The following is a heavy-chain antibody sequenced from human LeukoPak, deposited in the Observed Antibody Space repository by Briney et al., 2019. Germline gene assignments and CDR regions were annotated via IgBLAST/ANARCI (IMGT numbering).Heavy chain of an antibody. CDR1: GFTFSSYA. J-gene: IGHJ4*02. D-gene: IGHD3-22*01. CDR3: AKHTYYDSSGYYFYY. Sequence: PGGSLRLSCAASGFTFSSYAMSWVRQAPGKGLEWVSAISGSGGSTYYADSVKGRFTISRDNSKNTLYLQMNSLRAEDTAVYYCAKHTYYDSSGYYFYYWGQGTLVTVSS. CDR2: ISGSGGST. V-gene: IGHV3-23*01.